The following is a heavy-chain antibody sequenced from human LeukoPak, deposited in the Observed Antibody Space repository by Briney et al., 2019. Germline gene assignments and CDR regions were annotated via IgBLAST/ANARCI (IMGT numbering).Heavy chain of an antibody. V-gene: IGHV4-59*01. J-gene: IGHJ4*02. CDR2: IHYSGNN. Sequence: SETLSLTCTVSGGSISTYWWTWIRQPPGKGLEWLGYIHYSGNNNYNPSLKSRLTTSVDTSKNHFSLNLNSVTAADTAVYYCARGYFDWLSFDYWGQGVLIAVSS. D-gene: IGHD3-9*01. CDR1: GGSISTYW. CDR3: ARGYFDWLSFDY.